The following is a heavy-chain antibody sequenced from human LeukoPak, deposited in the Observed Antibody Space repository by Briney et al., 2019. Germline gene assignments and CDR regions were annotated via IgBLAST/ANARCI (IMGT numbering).Heavy chain of an antibody. D-gene: IGHD1-20*01. CDR2: INSDGSST. J-gene: IGHJ4*02. Sequence: PGGSLRLSCAASGFTFSSYWMHWVRQAPGKGLVWVSRINSDGSSTSYADSVKGRFTISRDNAKNTLYLQMNSLRAEDTAVYYCARGLGRDITGGGLYFDYWGQGTLVTVSS. CDR1: GFTFSSYW. CDR3: ARGLGRDITGGGLYFDY. V-gene: IGHV3-74*01.